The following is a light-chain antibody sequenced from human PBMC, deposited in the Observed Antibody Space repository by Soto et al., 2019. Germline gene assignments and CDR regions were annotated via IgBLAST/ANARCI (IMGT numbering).Light chain of an antibody. Sequence: EIVLTQSPGTLSLSPGERATLSCRASQSVSSSYLAWYQQKPGQAPRLLIYGASSRATGIPDRFSGSGSGTDFTLTISRLEREDFAVYYCQQYGSSPLGTFGQGTRLEIK. CDR1: QSVSSSY. CDR2: GAS. CDR3: QQYGSSPLGT. J-gene: IGKJ5*01. V-gene: IGKV3-20*01.